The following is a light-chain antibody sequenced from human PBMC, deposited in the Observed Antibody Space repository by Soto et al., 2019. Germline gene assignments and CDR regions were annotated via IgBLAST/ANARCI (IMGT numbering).Light chain of an antibody. CDR1: STDVGSSNG. CDR2: DVC. V-gene: IGLV2-18*02. J-gene: IGLJ1*01. CDR3: SSYTSSSTDV. Sequence: QSALTQPPSVSGSPGQSVAISCTGTSTDVGSSNGVSCYQQPPGTAPKLMIYDVCNRPSGVPDRFSRSKSGNTASLTISGLQAEDDADYYCSSYTSSSTDVFGTGTKLTVL.